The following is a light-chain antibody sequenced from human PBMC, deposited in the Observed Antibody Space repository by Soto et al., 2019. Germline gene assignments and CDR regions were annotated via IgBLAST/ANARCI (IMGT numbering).Light chain of an antibody. CDR3: QSYDSSLRGLV. Sequence: QSVLTQPPSVSGAPGQRVTISCSGSSSNIGVGYTVHWYQQLPGTAPKLLIYGNSNRPSGVPDRFSGSKSGTSASLAITGLQTEDEADYYCQSYDSSLRGLVFGTGTKVTVL. J-gene: IGLJ1*01. V-gene: IGLV1-40*01. CDR1: SSNIGVGYT. CDR2: GNS.